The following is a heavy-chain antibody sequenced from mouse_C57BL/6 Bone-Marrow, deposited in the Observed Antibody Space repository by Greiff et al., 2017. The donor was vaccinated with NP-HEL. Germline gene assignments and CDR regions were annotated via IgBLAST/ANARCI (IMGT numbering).Heavy chain of an antibody. CDR3: ARQIYYDYDPFAY. Sequence: EVKLVESGGGLVQPGGSLKLSCAASGFTFSDYYMYWVRQTPEKRLEWVAYISNGGGSTYYPDTVKGRFTISRDNAKNTLYLQMSRLKSEDTAMYYCARQIYYDYDPFAYWGQGTLVTVSA. V-gene: IGHV5-12*01. CDR1: GFTFSDYY. CDR2: ISNGGGST. J-gene: IGHJ3*01. D-gene: IGHD2-4*01.